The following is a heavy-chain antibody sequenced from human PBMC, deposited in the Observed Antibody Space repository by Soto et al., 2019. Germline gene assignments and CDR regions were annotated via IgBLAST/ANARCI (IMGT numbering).Heavy chain of an antibody. D-gene: IGHD3-10*01. CDR1: GGSFSGYY. CDR3: ARTYYFGSGSHSTVDY. CDR2: INHSGST. Sequence: SETLSLTCAVYGGSFSGYYWSWIRQPPGKGLEWIGEINHSGSTNYNPSLKSRVTISVDTSKNQFSLKLSSVTAADTAVYYCARTYYFGSGSHSTVDYWGPGTLVTVFS. V-gene: IGHV4-34*01. J-gene: IGHJ4*02.